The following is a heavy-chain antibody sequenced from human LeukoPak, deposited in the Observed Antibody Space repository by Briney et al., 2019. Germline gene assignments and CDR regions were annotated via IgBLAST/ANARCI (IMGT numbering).Heavy chain of an antibody. V-gene: IGHV4-39*01. Sequence: SETLSLTCTVSGGSISSSSYYWGWIRQPPGKGLEWIGSIYYSGSTYYNPSLKSRVTISVDTSKNQFSLKLSSVTAADTAVYYCARGRYYDSSGPWFDPWGQGTPVTVSS. J-gene: IGHJ5*02. CDR3: ARGRYYDSSGPWFDP. CDR2: IYYSGST. CDR1: GGSISSSSYY. D-gene: IGHD3-22*01.